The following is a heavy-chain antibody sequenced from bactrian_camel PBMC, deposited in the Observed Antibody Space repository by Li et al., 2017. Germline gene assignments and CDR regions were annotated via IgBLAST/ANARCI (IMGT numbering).Heavy chain of an antibody. J-gene: IGHJ4*01. CDR2: MSTDGGRT. CDR3: AADRIGQAIDGEFLY. V-gene: IGHV3S1*01. Sequence: HVQLVESGGGLVEPGGSLRLSCAASGFTFDYYWMHWVRQASGKGLESVAQMSTDGGRTYYADSLEGRFTISRDNAKNTIDLQLSSLKIDDTAMYYCAADRIGQAIDGEFLYWGQGTQVTVS. D-gene: IGHD1*01. CDR1: GFTFDYYW.